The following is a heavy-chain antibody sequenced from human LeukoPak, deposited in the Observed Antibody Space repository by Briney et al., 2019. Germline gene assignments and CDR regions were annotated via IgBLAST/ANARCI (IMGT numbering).Heavy chain of an antibody. V-gene: IGHV3-9*01. CDR2: ISWNSGSI. CDR3: AKADSFGVVVAATLDY. CDR1: GFTFDDYA. J-gene: IGHJ4*02. Sequence: PGRSLRLSCAASGFTFDDYAMHWVRHAPGKGLEWVSGISWNSGSIGYADSVKGRFTISRDNAKNSLYLQMNSLRAEDTALYYCAKADSFGVVVAATLDYWGQGTLVTVSS. D-gene: IGHD2-15*01.